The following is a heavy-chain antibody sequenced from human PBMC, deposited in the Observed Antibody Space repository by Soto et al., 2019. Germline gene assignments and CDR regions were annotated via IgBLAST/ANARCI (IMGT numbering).Heavy chain of an antibody. CDR2: IYYSGST. Sequence: PSETLSLTCTVSGGAISSGDYYFICIRQPPGKGLELIGYIYYSGSTYYNPSLKSRVTISVDTSKNQFSLKLSSVTAADTAVYYCFRGYCSGGSCYPRGGMDVWGQGTTVTVSS. D-gene: IGHD2-15*01. CDR3: FRGYCSGGSCYPRGGMDV. V-gene: IGHV4-30-4*01. CDR1: GGAISSGDYY. J-gene: IGHJ6*02.